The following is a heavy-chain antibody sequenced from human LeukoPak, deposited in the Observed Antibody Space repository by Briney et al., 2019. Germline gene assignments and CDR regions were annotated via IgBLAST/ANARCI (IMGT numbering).Heavy chain of an antibody. J-gene: IGHJ5*02. V-gene: IGHV4-30-4*01. CDR3: ARGLRGIMIRGAITDLNWFDA. D-gene: IGHD3-10*01. CDR1: GGSISSGDYY. Sequence: PSETLPLTCTVSGGSISSGDYYWTWIRQPPGKGLEWIGYIYHRGSTHYNSSLKSRLTISVDTSKNQFSLKLSSVTAADTAVYYCARGLRGIMIRGAITDLNWFDAWGQGTLVIVSS. CDR2: IYHRGST.